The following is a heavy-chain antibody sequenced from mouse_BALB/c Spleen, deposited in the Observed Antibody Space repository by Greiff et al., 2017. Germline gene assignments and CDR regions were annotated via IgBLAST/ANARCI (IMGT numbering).Heavy chain of an antibody. CDR3: ASSYDGYYHRYFDV. CDR1: GFTFSSFG. V-gene: IGHV5-17*02. D-gene: IGHD2-3*01. CDR2: ISSGSSTI. Sequence: EVQGVESGGGLVQPGGSRKLSCAASGFTFSSFGMHWVRQAPEKGLEWVAYISSGSSTIYYADTVKGRFTISRDNPKNTLFLQMTSLRSEDTAMYYCASSYDGYYHRYFDVWGAGTTVTVSS. J-gene: IGHJ1*01.